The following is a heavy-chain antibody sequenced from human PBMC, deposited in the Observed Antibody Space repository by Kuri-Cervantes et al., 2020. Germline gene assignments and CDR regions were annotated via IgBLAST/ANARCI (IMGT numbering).Heavy chain of an antibody. CDR3: ARDRASSGWYNYYYYGMDV. CDR2: ISSSSSTI. J-gene: IGHJ6*02. Sequence: GGSLRLSCAASGFTFSSYSMNWVRQAPGKGLEWVSYISSSSSTIYYADSVKGRFTISRDNAKNSLYLQMNSLRAEDTAVYYCARDRASSGWYNYYYYGMDVWGQGTTVTVSS. V-gene: IGHV3-48*04. D-gene: IGHD6-19*01. CDR1: GFTFSSYS.